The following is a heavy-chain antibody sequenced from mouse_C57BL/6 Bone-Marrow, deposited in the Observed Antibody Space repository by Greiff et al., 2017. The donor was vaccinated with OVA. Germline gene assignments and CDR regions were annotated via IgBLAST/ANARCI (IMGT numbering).Heavy chain of an antibody. CDR1: GFTFSDYG. V-gene: IGHV5-17*01. Sequence: EVKLVESGGGLVKPGGSLKLSCAASGFTFSDYGMHWVRQAPEKGLEWVAYISSGRSTIYYADTVKGRFTIARDNAKNTLFLQMTSLMSEDTAMYYCARTYFYGSRYYAMDYWGQGTSVTVSS. CDR3: ARTYFYGSRYYAMDY. CDR2: ISSGRSTI. D-gene: IGHD1-1*01. J-gene: IGHJ4*01.